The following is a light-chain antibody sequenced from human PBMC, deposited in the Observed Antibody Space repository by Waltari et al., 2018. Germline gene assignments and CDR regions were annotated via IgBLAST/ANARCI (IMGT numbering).Light chain of an antibody. V-gene: IGLV3-1*01. Sequence: SYELTPPPSMSVSPGQTATITRSREKLGDTYASWYQQKAGQSPVQVIYRDNRRPSGIPERFSGSNSGNRATLTISGAQALDEADYYCQAWDSRTVAFGGGTKVTVL. CDR3: QAWDSRTVA. J-gene: IGLJ2*01. CDR2: RDN. CDR1: KLGDTY.